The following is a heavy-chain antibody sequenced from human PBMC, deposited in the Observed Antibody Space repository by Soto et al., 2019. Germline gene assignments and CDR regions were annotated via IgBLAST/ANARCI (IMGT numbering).Heavy chain of an antibody. Sequence: GGSLRLSCVTSGFTFSPLSMIWVRQAPGKGLEWISYITGSSSTIYYADSVRGRFTVSRDNAKNSLYLQMNSLRAEDTAVYYCARPWDTAMVSTWNYWGQGTLVTVSS. J-gene: IGHJ4*02. V-gene: IGHV3-48*04. CDR1: GFTFSPLS. D-gene: IGHD5-18*01. CDR3: ARPWDTAMVSTWNY. CDR2: ITGSSSTI.